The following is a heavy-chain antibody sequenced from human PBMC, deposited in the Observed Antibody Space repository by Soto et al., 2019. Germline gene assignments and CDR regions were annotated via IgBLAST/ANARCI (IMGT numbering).Heavy chain of an antibody. CDR3: ARGYCSGGNCYSGMDV. CDR2: IIPISGTT. V-gene: IGHV1-69*01. J-gene: IGHJ6*02. Sequence: GASVKVSCKASGGTFSTHAIIWVRQAPGHGLEWMGGIIPISGTTYYTQKFQGRVTITADEPTSTAFMELSSLKSEDTAVFYCARGYCSGGNCYSGMDVWGQGTMVPVSS. D-gene: IGHD2-15*01. CDR1: GGTFSTHA.